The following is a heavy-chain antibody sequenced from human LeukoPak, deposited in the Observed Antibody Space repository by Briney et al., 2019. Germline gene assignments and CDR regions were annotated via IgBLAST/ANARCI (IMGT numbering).Heavy chain of an antibody. J-gene: IGHJ5*01. V-gene: IGHV3-30*04. CDR1: GFTFSSCS. Sequence: GGSLRLSCAASGFTFSSCSMHWVRQAPGRGPEWVGLIFYDGSTTKFADSVKGRFTISRDNSKSTLFLQMNSLRPEDTAMYYCVRAQGTSRWSDWFDSWGQGTLVTVSS. D-gene: IGHD6-13*01. CDR2: IFYDGSTT. CDR3: VRAQGTSRWSDWFDS.